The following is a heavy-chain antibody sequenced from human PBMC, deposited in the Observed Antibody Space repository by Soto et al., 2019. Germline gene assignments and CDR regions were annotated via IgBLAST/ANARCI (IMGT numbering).Heavy chain of an antibody. CDR3: ARTAVAGISGWFDP. V-gene: IGHV3-48*01. D-gene: IGHD6-19*01. Sequence: GGSLRLSCAASAFTFNSYSMNWVRQAPGKGLEWVSYISTGGTTIYYADSVKGRFTISRDNAKNSLYLQMNSLRAEGTAVYHCARTAVAGISGWFDPWGQGTLVTVSS. CDR2: ISTGGTTI. CDR1: AFTFNSYS. J-gene: IGHJ5*02.